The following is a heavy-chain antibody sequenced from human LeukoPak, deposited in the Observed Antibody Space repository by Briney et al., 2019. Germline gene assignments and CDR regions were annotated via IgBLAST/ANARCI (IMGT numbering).Heavy chain of an antibody. CDR1: GGSISSYY. D-gene: IGHD3-3*01. J-gene: IGHJ4*02. Sequence: SETLSLTGTVSGGSISSYYWSWLRQPAGKGLEWIGRIYTSGSTNYNPSLKSRVTMSVDTSKNHVSLKLSSVTAADTAVYYCASLSPNDFWSGYPDYWGQGTLVTVSS. V-gene: IGHV4-4*07. CDR2: IYTSGST. CDR3: ASLSPNDFWSGYPDY.